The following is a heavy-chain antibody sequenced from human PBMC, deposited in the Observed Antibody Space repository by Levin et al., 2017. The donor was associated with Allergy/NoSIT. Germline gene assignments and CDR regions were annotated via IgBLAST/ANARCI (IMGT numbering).Heavy chain of an antibody. Sequence: SQTLSLTCTVSGGSISSGGYYWSWIRQHPGKGLEWIGYIYYSGSTYYNPSLKSRVTISVDTSKNQFSLKLSSVTAADTAVYYCARGPVPGATIGAQPFNAFDIWGQGTMVTVSS. CDR2: IYYSGST. CDR1: GGSISSGGYY. J-gene: IGHJ3*02. D-gene: IGHD1-26*01. CDR3: ARGPVPGATIGAQPFNAFDI. V-gene: IGHV4-31*03.